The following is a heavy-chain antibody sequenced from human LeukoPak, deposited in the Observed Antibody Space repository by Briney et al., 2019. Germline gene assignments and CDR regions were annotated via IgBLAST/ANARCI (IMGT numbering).Heavy chain of an antibody. Sequence: SETLSLTCTVSGGSICSSSYYWGWIRQPPGKGLEWIGSIYYSGSTYYNPSLKSRVTVSVDTSKSQFSLKLSSVTAADTAVYYCASQFIAAADQLFDYWGQGTLVTVSS. D-gene: IGHD6-13*01. CDR3: ASQFIAAADQLFDY. J-gene: IGHJ4*02. CDR2: IYYSGST. V-gene: IGHV4-39*01. CDR1: GGSICSSSYY.